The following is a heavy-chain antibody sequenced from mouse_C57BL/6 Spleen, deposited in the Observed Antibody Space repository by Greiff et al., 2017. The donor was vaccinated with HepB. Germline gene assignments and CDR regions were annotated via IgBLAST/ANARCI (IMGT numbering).Heavy chain of an antibody. J-gene: IGHJ2*01. D-gene: IGHD2-3*01. V-gene: IGHV1-66*01. CDR3: ARGDGYYGNY. Sequence: VQLQQSGPELVKPGASVKISCKASGYSFTSYYIHWVKQRPGQGLEWIGWIYPGSGNTKYNEKFKGKATLTADTSSSTAYMQLSSLTSEDSAVYYCARGDGYYGNYWGQGTTLTVSS. CDR2: IYPGSGNT. CDR1: GYSFTSYY.